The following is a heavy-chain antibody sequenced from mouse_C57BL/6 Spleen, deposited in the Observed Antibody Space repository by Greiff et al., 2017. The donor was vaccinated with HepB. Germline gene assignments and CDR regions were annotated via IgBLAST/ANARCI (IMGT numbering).Heavy chain of an antibody. V-gene: IGHV1-64*01. CDR1: GYTFTSYW. J-gene: IGHJ1*03. CDR2: IHPNSGST. Sequence: VQLQQPGAELVKPGASVKLSCKASGYTFTSYWMHWVKQRPGQGLEWIGMIHPNSGSTNYNEKFKSKATLTVDKSSSTAYMQLSSLTSEDSAVYYGARPSNYYGSSHWYFDVWAQGPRSPSPQ. D-gene: IGHD1-1*01. CDR3: ARPSNYYGSSHWYFDV.